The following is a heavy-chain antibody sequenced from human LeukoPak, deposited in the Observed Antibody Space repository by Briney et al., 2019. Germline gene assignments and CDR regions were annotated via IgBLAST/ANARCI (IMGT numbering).Heavy chain of an antibody. CDR2: ISSSSTYI. Sequence: GGSLRLSCAASGFTFSNAWMSWVRQAPGKGLEWVSSISSSSTYIYYADSLKGRFTISRDNAKNSLYLQMNSLRAEDTAVYYCARKYYYDSSGHFDYWGQGTLVTVSS. D-gene: IGHD3-22*01. CDR1: GFTFSNAW. CDR3: ARKYYYDSSGHFDY. J-gene: IGHJ4*02. V-gene: IGHV3-21*01.